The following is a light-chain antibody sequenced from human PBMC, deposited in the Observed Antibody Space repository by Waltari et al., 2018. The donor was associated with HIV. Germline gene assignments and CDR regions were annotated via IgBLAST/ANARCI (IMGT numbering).Light chain of an antibody. J-gene: IGKJ4*01. CDR3: QQYNNWPPLT. Sequence: ETVMTQSPATLSVSPGERATLSCRASQSVGSNLAWYQQQPGQAPRLLIYGASTRATGIPARFSGSGSGTECTLTISSLQSEDFAVYYCQQYNNWPPLTFGGGTKVEIK. V-gene: IGKV3-15*01. CDR1: QSVGSN. CDR2: GAS.